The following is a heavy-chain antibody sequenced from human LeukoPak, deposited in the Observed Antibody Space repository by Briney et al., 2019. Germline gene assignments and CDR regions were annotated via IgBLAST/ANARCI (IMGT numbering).Heavy chain of an antibody. CDR2: IRSKAYGATT. Sequence: GGSLRLSCATSGFSFCGYALTWVRQAPGKGLEWVGFIRSKAYGATTEYAASVKGRFTISRDDSKSIAYLQMNSLKTEDTAVYYCTRDPYYYDSSGHEWPDPWGQGTLVTVSS. CDR3: TRDPYYYDSSGHEWPDP. V-gene: IGHV3-49*04. CDR1: GFSFCGYA. D-gene: IGHD3-22*01. J-gene: IGHJ5*02.